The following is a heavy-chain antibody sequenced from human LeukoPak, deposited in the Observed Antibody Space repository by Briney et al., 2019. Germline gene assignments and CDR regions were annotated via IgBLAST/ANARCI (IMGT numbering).Heavy chain of an antibody. V-gene: IGHV3-20*04. J-gene: IGHJ6*02. D-gene: IGHD4-17*01. Sequence: GGSLRLSCAASGFTFSDHGMNWVRQAPGKGLEWVSGITPNGDTTGYADSVRGRFTISRDNAKNSLYLQMNSLRAEDTAVYYCARGGRTTWHGMDVWGQGTTVTVSS. CDR1: GFTFSDHG. CDR3: ARGGRTTWHGMDV. CDR2: ITPNGDTT.